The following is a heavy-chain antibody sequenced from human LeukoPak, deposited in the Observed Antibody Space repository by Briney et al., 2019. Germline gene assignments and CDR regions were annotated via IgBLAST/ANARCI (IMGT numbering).Heavy chain of an antibody. V-gene: IGHV4-59*10. CDR2: IYTSGST. CDR3: ARATYYYDSSGSNWFDP. J-gene: IGHJ5*02. CDR1: GGSFSGYY. Sequence: KPSETLSLTCAVYGGSFSGYYWSWIRQPAGKGLEWIGRIYTSGSTNYNPSLKSRVTMSVDTSKNQFSLKLSSVTAADTAVYYCARATYYYDSSGSNWFDPWGQGTLVTVSS. D-gene: IGHD3-22*01.